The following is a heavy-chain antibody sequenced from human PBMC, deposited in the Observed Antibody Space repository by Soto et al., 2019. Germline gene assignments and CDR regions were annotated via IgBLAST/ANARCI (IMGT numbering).Heavy chain of an antibody. CDR1: GFTFSHYG. V-gene: IGHV3-30*03. D-gene: IGHD1-26*01. J-gene: IGHJ4*02. CDR3: ARYSGKYQGPIDY. Sequence: QVHLVESGGGVVHPGRFLRLSCAVSGFTFSHYGIHWVRQAPGKGLEWLAVISYDGSNKHYSDSVKGRFTVSRDNSKNTLYLQMNSLRAEDTAVYFCARYSGKYQGPIDYWGQGTLVTVSS. CDR2: ISYDGSNK.